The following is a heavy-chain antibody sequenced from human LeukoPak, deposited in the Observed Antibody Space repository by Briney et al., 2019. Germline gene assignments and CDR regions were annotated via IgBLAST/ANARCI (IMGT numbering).Heavy chain of an antibody. CDR3: ARIAAAGTYYFDY. CDR1: GGSISSYY. D-gene: IGHD6-13*01. Sequence: SETLSLTCTVYGGSISSYYWSWIRQPPGKGLEWIGYIYYSGSTNYNPPLKSRVTISVDTSKNQFSLKLSSVTAADTAVYYCARIAAAGTYYFDYWGQGTLVTVSS. V-gene: IGHV4-59*08. J-gene: IGHJ4*02. CDR2: IYYSGST.